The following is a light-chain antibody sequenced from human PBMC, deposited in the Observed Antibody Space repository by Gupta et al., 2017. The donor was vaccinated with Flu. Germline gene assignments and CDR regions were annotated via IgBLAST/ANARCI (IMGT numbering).Light chain of an antibody. Sequence: DIQMTQSPSSVSASVGDRVIITCRTSQSINNRLAWFQQKPGKAPKLLIYDAFSLQSGVPSRFSGSGSGTDCTLTIDTLQPEDFATYYCQQANTIPVTFGPGTKVEIK. J-gene: IGKJ3*01. V-gene: IGKV1-12*01. CDR1: QSINNR. CDR3: QQANTIPVT. CDR2: DAF.